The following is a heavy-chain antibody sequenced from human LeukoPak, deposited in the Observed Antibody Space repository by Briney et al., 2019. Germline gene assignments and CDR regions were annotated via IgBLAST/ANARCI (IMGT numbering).Heavy chain of an antibody. CDR2: NQDGSEK. D-gene: IGHD2-2*01. V-gene: IGHV3-7*01. CDR3: ARDCSSTSCHEAFDI. Sequence: NQDGSEKYYLDSAKGRFTISRDNAKNSLYLQMNSLRAEDTAVYYCARDCSSTSCHEAFDIWGQGTMVTVSS. J-gene: IGHJ3*02.